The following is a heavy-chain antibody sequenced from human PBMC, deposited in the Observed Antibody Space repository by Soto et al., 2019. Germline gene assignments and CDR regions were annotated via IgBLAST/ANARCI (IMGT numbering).Heavy chain of an antibody. D-gene: IGHD3-10*01. J-gene: IGHJ6*02. CDR3: AGALWFVPLGGMDV. V-gene: IGHV3-30*03. CDR2: ISYDGSNK. Sequence: QVQLVESGGGVVQPGRSLRLSCAASGFTFSSYGMHWVRQAPGKGLEWVAVISYDGSNKYYADSVKGRFTISRDNSKNTLDLQMNSLRAEDTAVYYCAGALWFVPLGGMDVWGQGTTVTVSS. CDR1: GFTFSSYG.